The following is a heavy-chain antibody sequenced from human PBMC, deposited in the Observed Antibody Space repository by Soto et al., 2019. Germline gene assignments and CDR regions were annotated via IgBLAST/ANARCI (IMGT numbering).Heavy chain of an antibody. CDR2: IDSGGST. D-gene: IGHD3-16*02. CDR1: GFTVSSNY. V-gene: IGHV3-66*01. Sequence: EVQLVESGGGLVQPGGSLRLSCAASGFTVSSNYMSWVRQAPGKGLEWVSVIDSGGSTYYADSVTGRFTISRDSSKNTLYLQTNSLRAEDTRVYNCARTLTTFGGVIVPSAFDIWGQGTMFTVSS. J-gene: IGHJ3*02. CDR3: ARTLTTFGGVIVPSAFDI.